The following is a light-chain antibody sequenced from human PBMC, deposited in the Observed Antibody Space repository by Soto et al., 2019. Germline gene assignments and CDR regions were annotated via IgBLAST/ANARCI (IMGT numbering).Light chain of an antibody. CDR1: QSVSSY. CDR2: DAS. CDR3: QQPSNWPGT. Sequence: EIVLTQSPATLSLSPGERATLSCRASQSVSSYLAWYQQKPGQAPRLLIYDASNRATGIPARFSGSGSGTDFTLTISSLEPEDFAVYYCQQPSNWPGTFGPGTKVDIK. J-gene: IGKJ3*01. V-gene: IGKV3-11*01.